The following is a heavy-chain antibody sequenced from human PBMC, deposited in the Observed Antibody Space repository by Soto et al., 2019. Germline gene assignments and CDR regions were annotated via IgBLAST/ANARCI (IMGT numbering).Heavy chain of an antibody. J-gene: IGHJ4*02. Sequence: SVKVSCKASGGTFSSYAISWVRQAPGQGLEGMGGIIPIFGTANYAQKCQGRVTITADESTSTAYMDLSSLRSEETAVYYCARPKGGALRYFDWLLSFDYWGQGTLGTVSS. V-gene: IGHV1-69*13. CDR1: GGTFSSYA. D-gene: IGHD3-9*01. CDR2: IIPIFGTA. CDR3: ARPKGGALRYFDWLLSFDY.